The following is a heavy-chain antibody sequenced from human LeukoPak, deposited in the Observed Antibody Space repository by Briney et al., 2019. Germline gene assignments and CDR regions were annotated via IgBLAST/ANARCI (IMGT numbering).Heavy chain of an antibody. D-gene: IGHD1-26*01. CDR2: IYYSGAT. V-gene: IGHV4-39*01. CDR3: ASRTYRV. CDR1: GGSISGSTYY. Sequence: PSETLSLTYTVSGGSISGSTYYWGWIRQPPGKGLEWIGSIYYSGATYYNPSLKSRVTVSVDTSKNQFSLKLRSVTAADTAVYYCASRTYRVWGQGTLVTVSS. J-gene: IGHJ4*02.